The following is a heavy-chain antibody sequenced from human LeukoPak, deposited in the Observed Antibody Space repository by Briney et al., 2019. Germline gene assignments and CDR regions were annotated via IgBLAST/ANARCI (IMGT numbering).Heavy chain of an antibody. D-gene: IGHD1-26*01. V-gene: IGHV4-39*01. J-gene: IGHJ5*02. CDR3: ARQASSLVGATLIWFDP. Sequence: SETLSLTCTVSGGSISSSSYYWGWIRQPPGKGLEWIGSIYYSGSTYYNPSLKSRVTISVDTSKNQFSLKLSSVTAADTAVYYCARQASSLVGATLIWFDPWGQGTLVTVSS. CDR2: IYYSGST. CDR1: GGSISSSSYY.